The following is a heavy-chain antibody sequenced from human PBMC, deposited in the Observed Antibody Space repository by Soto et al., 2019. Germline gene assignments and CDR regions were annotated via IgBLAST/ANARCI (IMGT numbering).Heavy chain of an antibody. CDR2: IYYSGST. J-gene: IGHJ6*02. V-gene: IGHV4-59*01. CDR3: ARVGGTLNYYYYGMDV. CDR1: GGSISSYY. Sequence: PSETLSLTCTVSGGSISSYYWSWIRQPPGKGLEWIGYIYYSGSTNYNPSLKSRVTISVDTSKNQFSLKLSSVTAADTAVYYCARVGGTLNYYYYGMDVWGQGNTVTVSS. D-gene: IGHD1-7*01.